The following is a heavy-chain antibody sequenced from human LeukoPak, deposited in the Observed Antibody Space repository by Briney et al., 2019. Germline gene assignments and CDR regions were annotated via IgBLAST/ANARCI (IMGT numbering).Heavy chain of an antibody. CDR1: GGSISSYY. V-gene: IGHV4-59*08. D-gene: IGHD1-14*01. CDR2: IYYSGST. J-gene: IGHJ5*02. CDR3: ARQPRTLGWQRFDP. Sequence: SETLSLTCTVSGGSISSYYWSWIRQPPGKGLEWIGYIYYSGSTNCNPSLKSRVTISVDTSKNQFSLKLSSVTAAHTAVYYCARQPRTLGWQRFDPWGQGPLVTVSS.